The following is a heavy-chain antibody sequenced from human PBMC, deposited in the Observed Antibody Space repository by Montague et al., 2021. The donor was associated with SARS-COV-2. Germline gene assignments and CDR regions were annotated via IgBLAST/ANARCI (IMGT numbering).Heavy chain of an antibody. CDR1: GSSISSSSYY. CDR2: IYYSGST. D-gene: IGHD3-3*01. J-gene: IGHJ3*02. CDR3: ARHSGRDTIFGVVIIPDAFDI. V-gene: IGHV4-39*01. Sequence: SETLSLTCTVSGSSISSSSYYWGWIRQPPGKGLEWIGSIYYSGSTYYSPSLKSRVTISVDTSKNQFSLKLSSVTAADTAAYYCARHSGRDTIFGVVIIPDAFDIWGQGTMVTVSS.